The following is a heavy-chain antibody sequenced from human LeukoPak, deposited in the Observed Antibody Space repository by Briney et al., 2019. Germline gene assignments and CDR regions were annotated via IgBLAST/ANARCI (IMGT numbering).Heavy chain of an antibody. CDR3: ARFVYRGVPAARGGDY. CDR2: INHSGST. J-gene: IGHJ4*02. CDR1: GGSFSGYY. Sequence: PSETLSLTCAVYGGSFSGYYWSWIRQPPGKGLEWIGEINHSGSTNYNPSLKGRVTISVDTSKNQFSLKLSSVTAADTAVYYCARFVYRGVPAARGGDYWGQGTLVTVSS. V-gene: IGHV4-34*01. D-gene: IGHD2-2*01.